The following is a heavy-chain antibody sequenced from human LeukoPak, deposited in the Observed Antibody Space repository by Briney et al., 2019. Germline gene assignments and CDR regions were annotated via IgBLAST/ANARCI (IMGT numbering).Heavy chain of an antibody. CDR2: INPSGGST. Sequence: ASVKVSCKASGYTFTSYYMHWVRQAPGQGLEWMGIINPSGGSTSYAQKFQGRVTISVDTSKNQFSLNLSSVTAADTAVYYCARTYCCTNACPFEFWGQGTLVTVSS. J-gene: IGHJ4*02. CDR1: GYTFTSYY. CDR3: ARTYCCTNACPFEF. D-gene: IGHD2-8*01. V-gene: IGHV1-46*01.